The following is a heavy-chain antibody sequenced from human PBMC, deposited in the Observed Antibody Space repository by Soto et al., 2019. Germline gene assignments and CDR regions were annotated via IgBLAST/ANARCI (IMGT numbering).Heavy chain of an antibody. Sequence: GGSLRLSCAASGFTFSSYDMHWVRQATGKGLEWVSAIGTAGDTYYPGSVKGRFTISRENAKNSLYLQMNSLRAEDTAVYYCARGKNWNWYYYYGMDVWGQGTTVTVSS. D-gene: IGHD1-7*01. CDR1: GFTFSSYD. J-gene: IGHJ6*02. V-gene: IGHV3-13*01. CDR2: IGTAGDT. CDR3: ARGKNWNWYYYYGMDV.